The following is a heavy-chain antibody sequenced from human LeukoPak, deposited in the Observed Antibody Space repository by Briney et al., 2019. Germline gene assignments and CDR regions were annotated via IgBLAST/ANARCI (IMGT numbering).Heavy chain of an antibody. J-gene: IGHJ3*02. CDR3: AKAIWFGEPDAFDI. V-gene: IGHV3-30*18. D-gene: IGHD3-10*01. Sequence: GGSLRLSCAASGFTFSSYGMHWVRQAPGKGLEWVAVISYDGGNKYYADSVKGRFTISRDNSKNTLYLQMNSLRAEDTAVYYCAKAIWFGEPDAFDIWGQGTMVTVSS. CDR1: GFTFSSYG. CDR2: ISYDGGNK.